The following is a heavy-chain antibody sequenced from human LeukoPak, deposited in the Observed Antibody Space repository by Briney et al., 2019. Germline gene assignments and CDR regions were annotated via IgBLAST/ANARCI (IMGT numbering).Heavy chain of an antibody. Sequence: SEALSLTRTVSGGSISSYYWSWIRQPPGKGLEWIGYIYYSGSTNYNPSLKSRATISVDTSKNQFSLKLSSVTAADTAVYYCARKLRGSSWVFDYWGQGTLVTVSS. V-gene: IGHV4-59*01. CDR1: GGSISSYY. CDR3: ARKLRGSSWVFDY. D-gene: IGHD6-13*01. J-gene: IGHJ4*02. CDR2: IYYSGST.